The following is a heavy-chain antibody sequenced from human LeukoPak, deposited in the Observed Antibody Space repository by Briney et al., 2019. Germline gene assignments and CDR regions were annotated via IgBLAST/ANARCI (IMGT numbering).Heavy chain of an antibody. Sequence: SETLSLTCTVSGGSISSYYWSWIRQPPGKGLEWIGYIYYSGSTNYNPSLKSRVTISVDTSKNQFSLKLSSVTAADTAVYYCARHQGAQRYNWFDPWGQGTLVTVSS. CDR1: GGSISSYY. CDR3: ARHQGAQRYNWFDP. V-gene: IGHV4-59*08. CDR2: IYYSGST. D-gene: IGHD4-17*01. J-gene: IGHJ5*02.